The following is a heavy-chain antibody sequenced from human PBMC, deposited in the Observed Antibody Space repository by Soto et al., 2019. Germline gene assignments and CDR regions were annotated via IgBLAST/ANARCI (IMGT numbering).Heavy chain of an antibody. CDR1: GGSIRSYY. CDR3: ATLDTPFAFDV. Sequence: PSETLSLTCTVSGGSIRSYYWSWLRQPPGKGLEWIAYMYYSGNTNYNPSLKSRVTMAVDTSKRQFSLKLRSVTAADTAVYYCATLDTPFAFDVWGQGAMVTVSS. CDR2: MYYSGNT. V-gene: IGHV4-59*01. J-gene: IGHJ3*01. D-gene: IGHD5-18*01.